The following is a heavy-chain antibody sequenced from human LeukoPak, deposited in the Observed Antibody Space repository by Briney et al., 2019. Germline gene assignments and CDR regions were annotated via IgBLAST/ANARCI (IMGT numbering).Heavy chain of an antibody. Sequence: GGSLRLSCAASGFTFSSYAMSWVRQAPGNGLEWVSAISGSGGSTYYADSVKGRFTISRDNSKNTLYLQMNSLRAEDTAVYYCAKPNLLGYCSSISCYHPWGAFDIWGQGTMVTVSS. CDR1: GFTFSSYA. D-gene: IGHD2-2*01. V-gene: IGHV3-23*01. CDR3: AKPNLLGYCSSISCYHPWGAFDI. CDR2: ISGSGGST. J-gene: IGHJ3*02.